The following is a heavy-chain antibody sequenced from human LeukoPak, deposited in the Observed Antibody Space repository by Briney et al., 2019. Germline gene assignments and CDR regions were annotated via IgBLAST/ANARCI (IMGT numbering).Heavy chain of an antibody. CDR3: ARGAVAGPRNWFDP. J-gene: IGHJ5*02. D-gene: IGHD6-19*01. V-gene: IGHV1-2*02. CDR1: GYTFIGYS. Sequence: ASVTLSCKASGYTFIGYSLHWVRQAPGQWLEWMGSINPNGRGTNYAQKFQGRVTMTRDTSISTAYMELSRLRSDDTAVYYCARGAVAGPRNWFDPWGQGTLVTVSS. CDR2: INPNGRGT.